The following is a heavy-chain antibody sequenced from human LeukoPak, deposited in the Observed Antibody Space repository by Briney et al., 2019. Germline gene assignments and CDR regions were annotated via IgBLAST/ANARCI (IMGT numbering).Heavy chain of an antibody. Sequence: GGSLRLSCVASGFTFSSYWMHWVRQAPGKGLVWVSRINNDGSSTRYADSVKGRFTISRDNAKNTLYLQMNSLRAEDTAVYYCARNDYYDSSGYIDYWGQGTLVTVSS. D-gene: IGHD3-22*01. CDR2: INNDGSST. J-gene: IGHJ4*02. CDR1: GFTFSSYW. CDR3: ARNDYYDSSGYIDY. V-gene: IGHV3-74*01.